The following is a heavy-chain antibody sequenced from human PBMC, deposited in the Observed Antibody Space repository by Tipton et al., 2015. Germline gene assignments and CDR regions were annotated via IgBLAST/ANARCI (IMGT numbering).Heavy chain of an antibody. CDR1: GFTFTDYY. CDR3: AKYVASDAD. Sequence: SLRLSCAASGFTFTDYYMSWLRQAPGKGLEWLSFINTNSRTTYYIDSVKGRFTISRDNAKNSVYLQINSLRVEDTAVYYCAKYVASDADWGQGTLVTVSS. V-gene: IGHV3-11*01. D-gene: IGHD3-3*02. J-gene: IGHJ4*02. CDR2: INTNSRTT.